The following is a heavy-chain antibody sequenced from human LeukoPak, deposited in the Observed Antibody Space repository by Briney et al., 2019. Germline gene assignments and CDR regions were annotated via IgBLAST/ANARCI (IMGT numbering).Heavy chain of an antibody. CDR1: SYSISSGYY. CDR2: IYHSGRT. Sequence: SETLSLTCTVSSYSISSGYYWGWIRQPPGKGLEWVGSIYHSGRTYYNPSLKSRVTISVDTSKNQFSLKLSSVTAADTAVYYCARALGVKYYDVWGKGTTVTVSS. D-gene: IGHD2/OR15-2a*01. J-gene: IGHJ6*04. V-gene: IGHV4-38-2*02. CDR3: ARALGVKYYDV.